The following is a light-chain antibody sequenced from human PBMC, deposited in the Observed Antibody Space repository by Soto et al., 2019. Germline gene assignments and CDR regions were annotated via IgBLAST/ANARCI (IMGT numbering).Light chain of an antibody. CDR2: DAS. Sequence: DIQITQSPSTPSSSVGDKLTITCQASQRISSRLAWYQQKPGKAPKLLIYDASSLASVFPSRLSGSGSGTEFPLTISSLQPDDFATYYCPQYSSYSTVGPGTQVEIK. J-gene: IGKJ1*01. V-gene: IGKV1-5*01. CDR1: QRISSR. CDR3: PQYSSYST.